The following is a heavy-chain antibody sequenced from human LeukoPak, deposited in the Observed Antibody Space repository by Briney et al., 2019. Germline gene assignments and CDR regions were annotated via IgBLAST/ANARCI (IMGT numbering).Heavy chain of an antibody. CDR2: IYYSGST. Sequence: KPSGTLSLSCTVSGGSISNYYWNWLRQPPGKGLEWIGYIYYSGSTKYNPSLKSRVTMSLDTSKKQFSLRLTSVTAADTAVYYCARGFDSKSTYFDYWGLGTLVTVSS. J-gene: IGHJ4*02. D-gene: IGHD5-12*01. CDR3: ARGFDSKSTYFDY. CDR1: GGSISNYY. V-gene: IGHV4-59*01.